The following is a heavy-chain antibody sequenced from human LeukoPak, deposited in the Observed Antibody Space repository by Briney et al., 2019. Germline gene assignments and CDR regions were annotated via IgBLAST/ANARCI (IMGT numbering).Heavy chain of an antibody. Sequence: GPSVKVSCKASGGTFSSYAISWVRQAPGQGLEWMGGIIPIFGTANYAQKFQGRVTITADESTSTAYMELSSLRSEDTAVYYCARDRSYCSSTSCYGSDDYWGQGTLVTVSS. V-gene: IGHV1-69*13. CDR3: ARDRSYCSSTSCYGSDDY. J-gene: IGHJ4*02. D-gene: IGHD2-2*01. CDR2: IIPIFGTA. CDR1: GGTFSSYA.